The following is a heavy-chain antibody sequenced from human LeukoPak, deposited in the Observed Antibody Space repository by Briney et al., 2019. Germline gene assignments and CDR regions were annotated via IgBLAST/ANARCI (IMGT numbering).Heavy chain of an antibody. CDR3: ARVPSRYYDSRDDAFDI. V-gene: IGHV3-48*04. CDR2: ISSSSSTI. Sequence: GGSLRLSCAASGFTFSSYSMNWVRQAPGKGLEWVSYISSSSSTIYYADSVKGRFTISRDNAKNSLYLQMNSLRAEDTAVYYCARVPSRYYDSRDDAFDIWGQGTMVTVSS. J-gene: IGHJ3*02. CDR1: GFTFSSYS. D-gene: IGHD3-22*01.